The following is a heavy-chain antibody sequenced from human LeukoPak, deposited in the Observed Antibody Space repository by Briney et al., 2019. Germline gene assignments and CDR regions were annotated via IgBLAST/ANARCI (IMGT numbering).Heavy chain of an antibody. CDR2: ISVSGGT. Sequence: SETLSLTCTVSGVSINSQYLKWIRQAPGKGLEWIGHISVSGGTNYNPSLKSRVTMSVDTSKSQFSLRLSSVTAADTAVYYCVVGPNQDFFDHWGQGPLVTVSS. CDR3: VVGPNQDFFDH. V-gene: IGHV4-4*09. J-gene: IGHJ4*02. CDR1: GVSINSQY.